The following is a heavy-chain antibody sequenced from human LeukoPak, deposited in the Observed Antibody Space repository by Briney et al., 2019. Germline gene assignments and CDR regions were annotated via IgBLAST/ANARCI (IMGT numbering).Heavy chain of an antibody. D-gene: IGHD6-13*01. V-gene: IGHV3-48*02. J-gene: IGHJ4*02. CDR2: ISGSSSTI. CDR1: GLTGSGNY. Sequence: GVALRLCCAASGLTGSGNYTRWVPQAPGKGLEWVSFISGSSSTIYYADSVKGRFPVSRDSPKNSLYLQMNSLRDEDTAVYDCARHSGTWYAGFDYWGQGILVTVSS. CDR3: ARHSGTWYAGFDY.